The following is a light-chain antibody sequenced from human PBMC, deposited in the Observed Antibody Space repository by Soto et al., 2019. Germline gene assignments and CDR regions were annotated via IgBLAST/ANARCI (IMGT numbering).Light chain of an antibody. J-gene: IGKJ3*01. CDR3: HQYGSSPFT. CDR2: GAS. V-gene: IGKV3-20*01. Sequence: EIVLTQSPGTLSLSPGERATLSCRASQSVSSSYLAWYQQKPGQAPRLLIYGASSRGTGIPGRFSGSGLGTDFTVTISRLEPEDFAVYYCHQYGSSPFTFGPGTKVDIK. CDR1: QSVSSSY.